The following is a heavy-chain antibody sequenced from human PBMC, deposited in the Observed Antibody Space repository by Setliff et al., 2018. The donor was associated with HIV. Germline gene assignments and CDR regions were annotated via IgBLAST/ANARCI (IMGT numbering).Heavy chain of an antibody. Sequence: SVKVSCKTSGDTFSRNGLSWVRQAPGQGLEWMGGIVPFLGITKYAQKLQGRLTLTTDESTSTAYMELSSLRSEDTAVYYCASYYGSGAHYPYYYYMDVWGKGTTVTVSS. V-gene: IGHV1-69*10. D-gene: IGHD3-10*01. J-gene: IGHJ6*03. CDR3: ASYYGSGAHYPYYYYMDV. CDR1: GDTFSRNG. CDR2: IVPFLGIT.